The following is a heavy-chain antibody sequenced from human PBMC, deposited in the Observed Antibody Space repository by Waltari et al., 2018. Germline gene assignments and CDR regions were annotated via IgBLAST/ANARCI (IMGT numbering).Heavy chain of an antibody. CDR3: ATKRESSASGFDY. Sequence: QLQLQESGPGLVKPSETLSFTCTVSGGSISSSSYYWGWIRQPPGKGLEWIGSIYYSGSTYSKPSLKSRVTISVDTSKNQFSLKLSSVTAADTAVYYCATKRESSASGFDYWGQGTLVTVSS. CDR2: IYYSGST. V-gene: IGHV4-39*01. D-gene: IGHD6-19*01. J-gene: IGHJ4*02. CDR1: GGSISSSSYY.